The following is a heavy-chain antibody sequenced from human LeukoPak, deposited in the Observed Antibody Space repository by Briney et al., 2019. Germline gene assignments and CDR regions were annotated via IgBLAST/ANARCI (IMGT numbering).Heavy chain of an antibody. CDR3: AIHLTETTFGY. CDR2: IKSKTNGETT. V-gene: IGHV3-15*01. J-gene: IGHJ4*02. CDR1: GFTFSNAW. Sequence: GGSLRLSCAGAGFTFSNAWMTWVRQAPGKGLEWVGRIKSKTNGETTDYAAPVKGRFTISRDDSKNAVHLQMNSLKTEDTGVYYCAIHLTETTFGYWGQGTLVTVSS. D-gene: IGHD1/OR15-1a*01.